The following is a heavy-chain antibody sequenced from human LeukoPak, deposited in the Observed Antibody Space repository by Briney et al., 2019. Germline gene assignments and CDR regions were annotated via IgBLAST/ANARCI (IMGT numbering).Heavy chain of an antibody. V-gene: IGHV3-30-3*01. J-gene: IGHJ4*02. CDR1: GFTFSSYA. D-gene: IGHD6-19*01. Sequence: PGGSLRLSCAASGFTFSSYAMHWVRQAPGKGLEWVAVISYDGSNKYYADSAKGRFTISRDNSKNTLYLQMNSLRAEDTAVYYCARSIRAVAGIFDYWGQGTLVTVSS. CDR2: ISYDGSNK. CDR3: ARSIRAVAGIFDY.